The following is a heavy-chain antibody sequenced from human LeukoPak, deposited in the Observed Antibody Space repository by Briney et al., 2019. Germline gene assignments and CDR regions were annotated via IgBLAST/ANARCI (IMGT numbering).Heavy chain of an antibody. CDR3: ASESSGTFDY. Sequence: SETRSLTCTVAGGSVSSGSYYWSWIRQPPGKGLEWIGYIYYSGSTNYNPSLKSRVTISVDTSKNQFSLKLSSVTAADTAVYYCASESSGTFDYWGQGTLVTVSS. V-gene: IGHV4-61*01. J-gene: IGHJ4*02. CDR1: GGSVSSGSYY. CDR2: IYYSGST. D-gene: IGHD6-6*01.